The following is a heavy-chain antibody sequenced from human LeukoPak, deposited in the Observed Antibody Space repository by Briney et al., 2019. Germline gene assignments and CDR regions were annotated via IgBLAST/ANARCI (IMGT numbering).Heavy chain of an antibody. CDR1: GFTFSSYW. CDR3: ARDIDCSGGSCYLIDY. Sequence: GGSLRLSCAASGFTFSSYWMSWVHQAPGKGLEWVANIKQDGSEKYYVDSVKGRFTISRDNAKNSLYLQMNSLRAEDTAVYYCARDIDCSGGSCYLIDYWGQGTLVTVSS. J-gene: IGHJ4*02. D-gene: IGHD2-15*01. CDR2: IKQDGSEK. V-gene: IGHV3-7*01.